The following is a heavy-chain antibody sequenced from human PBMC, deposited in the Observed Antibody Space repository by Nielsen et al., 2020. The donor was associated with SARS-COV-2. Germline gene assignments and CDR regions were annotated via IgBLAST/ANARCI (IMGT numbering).Heavy chain of an antibody. CDR1: GGSFSGYS. Sequence: SETLSLTCAVYGGSFSGYSWTWIRQPPGKGLEWIADIDHSGNTNYDPSLKSRVTISLDTAKNQFSLKLTSVTAADTAVYYCARDNDFWSGYYLDYWGQGTLVTVSS. V-gene: IGHV4-34*01. D-gene: IGHD3-3*01. J-gene: IGHJ4*02. CDR3: ARDNDFWSGYYLDY. CDR2: IDHSGNT.